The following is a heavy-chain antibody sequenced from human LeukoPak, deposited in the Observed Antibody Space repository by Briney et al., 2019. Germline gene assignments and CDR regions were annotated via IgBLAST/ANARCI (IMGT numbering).Heavy chain of an antibody. D-gene: IGHD3-10*01. CDR3: ARVLKNYYGSGYYYYGMDV. Sequence: PSETLSLTCAVYGGSFSGYYWSWIRQPPGKGLEWIGEINHSGSTNYNPSLKSRVTISVDTSKNQFSLKLSSVTAADTAVYYCARVLKNYYGSGYYYYGMDVWGQGTTVTVSS. CDR2: INHSGST. V-gene: IGHV4-34*01. CDR1: GGSFSGYY. J-gene: IGHJ6*02.